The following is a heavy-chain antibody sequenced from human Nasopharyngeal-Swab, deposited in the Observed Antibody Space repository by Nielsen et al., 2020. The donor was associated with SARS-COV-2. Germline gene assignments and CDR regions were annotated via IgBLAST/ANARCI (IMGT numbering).Heavy chain of an antibody. Sequence: SETLSLTRTVSCGSIRGYYWSWTRQPPGEGLEWIGYIYHSGSSNYNPSLKSRVTISVDTSKNQFSLKLSSVTAADTAVYYCARGTRTVFDPWGQGTLVTVSS. CDR3: ARGTRTVFDP. CDR1: CGSIRGYY. J-gene: IGHJ5*02. CDR2: IYHSGSS. V-gene: IGHV4-59*12. D-gene: IGHD4-17*01.